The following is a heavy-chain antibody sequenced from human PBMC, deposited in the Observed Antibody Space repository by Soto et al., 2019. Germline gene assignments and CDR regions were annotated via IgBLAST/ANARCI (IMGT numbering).Heavy chain of an antibody. CDR1: GYSISSGYY. CDR3: ARVSEQQLADY. V-gene: IGHV4-38-2*01. J-gene: IGHJ4*02. CDR2: IYHSGST. D-gene: IGHD6-13*01. Sequence: PSETLSLTCAVSGYSISSGYYWGWIRQPPGKGLEWIGSIYHSGSTYYNPSLKSRVTISVDTSKNQFSLKLSSVTAADTAVYYCARVSEQQLADYWGQGTLVTVSS.